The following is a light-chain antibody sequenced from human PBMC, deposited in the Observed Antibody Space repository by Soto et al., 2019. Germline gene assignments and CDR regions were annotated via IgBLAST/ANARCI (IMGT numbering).Light chain of an antibody. V-gene: IGKV3-20*01. CDR2: GAS. J-gene: IGKJ1*01. CDR1: QSVSSSY. Sequence: EIVLTQSPGTLSLSPGERATLSCSASQSVSSSYLAWYQQKPGQAPRLLIYGASSRATGIPDRFSGSGSGTDFTLTISRLEPEDFAVYYCQQCGSSPVTFGQGTKVEIK. CDR3: QQCGSSPVT.